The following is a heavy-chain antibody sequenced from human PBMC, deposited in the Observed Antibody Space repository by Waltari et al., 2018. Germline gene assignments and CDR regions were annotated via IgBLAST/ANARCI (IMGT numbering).Heavy chain of an antibody. CDR3: ARVRFRRTAMASYYFDY. J-gene: IGHJ4*02. Sequence: QVQLVQSGAEVKKPGSSVKVSCKASGGTFSSYAISWVRQAPGQGLEWMGGIIPIFGTANYAQKFQGRVTITTDESTSTAYMELSSLRSEDTAVYYCARVRFRRTAMASYYFDYWGQGTLVTVSS. CDR1: GGTFSSYA. D-gene: IGHD5-18*01. CDR2: IIPIFGTA. V-gene: IGHV1-69*05.